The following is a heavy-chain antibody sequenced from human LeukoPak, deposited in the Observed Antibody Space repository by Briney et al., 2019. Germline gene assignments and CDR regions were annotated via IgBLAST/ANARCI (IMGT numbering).Heavy chain of an antibody. Sequence: SETLSLTCAVYGGSFSGYYCSWIRQPPGKGLEWIGEINHSGSTNYNPSLKSRVTISVDTSKNQFSLKLSSVTAADTAVYYCARGSMITVPFDYWGQGTLVTVSS. CDR2: INHSGST. V-gene: IGHV4-34*01. CDR1: GGSFSGYY. J-gene: IGHJ4*02. D-gene: IGHD3-22*01. CDR3: ARGSMITVPFDY.